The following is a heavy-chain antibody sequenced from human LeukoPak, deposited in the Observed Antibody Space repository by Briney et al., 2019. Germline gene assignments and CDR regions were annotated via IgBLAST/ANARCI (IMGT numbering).Heavy chain of an antibody. D-gene: IGHD2-15*01. CDR1: GFTFSNAW. J-gene: IGHJ4*02. V-gene: IGHV3-15*01. Sequence: GGSLRLSCAASGFTFSNAWMSWARQAPGKGLEWVGRIKSKTDGRRTDYTAPVKGRFTISRDDSENTLYLQMNSLKTEDTAVYYCTATTLYCSGGSCLDSWGQGTLVTVSS. CDR2: IKSKTDGRRT. CDR3: TATTLYCSGGSCLDS.